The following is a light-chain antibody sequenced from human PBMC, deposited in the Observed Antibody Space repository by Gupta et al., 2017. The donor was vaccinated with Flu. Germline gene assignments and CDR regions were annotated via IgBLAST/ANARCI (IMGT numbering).Light chain of an antibody. CDR3: SAWDSSLNCWV. CDR2: SDN. V-gene: IGLV1-44*01. J-gene: IGLJ3*02. Sequence: RHTIACSRNSANIGNRGVDWNQQHPRSAPKLLTGSDNQRPSGLPDRFSDSKSGTSASLSISGLQPEDEADYYCSAWDSSLNCWVFGGGTKVTVL. CDR1: SANIGNRG.